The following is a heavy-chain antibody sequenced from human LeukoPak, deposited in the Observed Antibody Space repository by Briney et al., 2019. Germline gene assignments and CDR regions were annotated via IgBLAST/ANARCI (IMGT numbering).Heavy chain of an antibody. CDR1: GFTFSSYW. V-gene: IGHV3-7*01. CDR2: IKQDGSEK. CDR3: ARGIVGATGFDY. Sequence: PGGSLRLSCEASGFTFSSYWMSWVRQAPGKGLEWVANIKQDGSEKYYVDSVKGRFTISRDNAKNSLYLQMNSLRAEDTAVYYCARGIVGATGFDYWGQGTLVTVSS. D-gene: IGHD1-26*01. J-gene: IGHJ4*02.